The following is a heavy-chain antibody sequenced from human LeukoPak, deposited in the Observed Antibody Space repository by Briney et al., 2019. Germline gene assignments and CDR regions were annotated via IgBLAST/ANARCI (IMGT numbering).Heavy chain of an antibody. CDR1: GGSISRTSYY. CDR3: TFWSTYYSGSGEYN. CDR2: LYYDGTT. V-gene: IGHV4-39*07. D-gene: IGHD3-3*01. Sequence: SETLSLTCTLWGGSISRTSYYLAWIPQPPGKGLEWISGLYYDGTTYYKPSLRSRVTISIDTSNNQFSLKMTSVPAADTAVYYCTFWSTYYSGSGEYNWGQGILVSVSS. J-gene: IGHJ4*02.